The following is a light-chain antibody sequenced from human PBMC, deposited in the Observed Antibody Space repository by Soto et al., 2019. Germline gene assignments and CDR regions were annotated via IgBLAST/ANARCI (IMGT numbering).Light chain of an antibody. J-gene: IGLJ2*01. CDR2: EVS. CDR1: SSDVGGYNY. V-gene: IGLV2-14*01. CDR3: SSYTGSSTLV. Sequence: QSALTQPASVSGSPGQSITISCTGTSSDVGGYNYVSGYQQHPGKAPKLMISEVSNRPSGVSNRFSGSKSGNTASLTISGLQAEDEADYYCSSYTGSSTLVFGGGTKVTVL.